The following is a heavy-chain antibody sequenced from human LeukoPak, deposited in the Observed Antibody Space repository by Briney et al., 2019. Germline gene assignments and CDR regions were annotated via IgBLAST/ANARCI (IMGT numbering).Heavy chain of an antibody. Sequence: GRFLRLSCAAARLTFSSYAMHWDRQAPGKGLEWVAIISYDASNKYYADSVKGRFTISRDNSKNTLYLQMNSLRPEATAVYYGPRDSDGVLDYWGQGTLVTVSS. CDR1: RLTFSSYA. D-gene: IGHD3-10*01. CDR3: PRDSDGVLDY. CDR2: ISYDASNK. V-gene: IGHV3-30*03. J-gene: IGHJ4*02.